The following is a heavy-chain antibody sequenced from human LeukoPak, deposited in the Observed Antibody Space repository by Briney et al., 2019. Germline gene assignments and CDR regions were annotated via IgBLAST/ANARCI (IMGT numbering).Heavy chain of an antibody. D-gene: IGHD3-22*01. CDR3: AKDAKPYYYDSSGYYYAGAFGI. CDR1: GFTFNTYA. J-gene: IGHJ3*02. CDR2: ISGGVGGT. Sequence: GGSLRLSCAASGFTFNTYAMSWVRQAPGKGLEWVSAISGGVGGTYYADSVKGRFTISTDNSKNTLHLQMNSLRAEDTAVYYCAKDAKPYYYDSSGYYYAGAFGIWGQGTMVTVSS. V-gene: IGHV3-23*01.